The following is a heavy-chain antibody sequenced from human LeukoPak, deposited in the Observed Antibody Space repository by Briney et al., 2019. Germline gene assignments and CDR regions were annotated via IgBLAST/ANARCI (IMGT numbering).Heavy chain of an antibody. CDR2: IIPIFGTA. J-gene: IGHJ3*02. CDR1: GFTFSSYA. CDR3: ARDGLRRYYYDSSGREHAFDI. V-gene: IGHV1-69*06. Sequence: TGGSLRLSCAASGFTFSSYAISWVRQAPGQGLEWMGGIIPIFGTANYAQKFQGRVTITADKSTSTAYMELRSLRSDDTAVYYCARDGLRRYYYDSSGREHAFDIWGQGTMVTVSS. D-gene: IGHD3-22*01.